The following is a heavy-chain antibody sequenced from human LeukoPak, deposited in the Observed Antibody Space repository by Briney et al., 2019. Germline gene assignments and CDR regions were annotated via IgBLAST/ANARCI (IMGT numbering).Heavy chain of an antibody. CDR1: GFTFDDYA. CDR2: ISWNSGSI. Sequence: GRSLRHSCAASGFTFDDYAMHWVRQAPGKGLEWASGISWNSGSIGYADSVKGRFTISRDNAKNSLYLQMNSLRAEDTALYYCAKDAYDILTGYLFDYWGQGTLVTVSS. D-gene: IGHD3-9*01. CDR3: AKDAYDILTGYLFDY. J-gene: IGHJ4*02. V-gene: IGHV3-9*01.